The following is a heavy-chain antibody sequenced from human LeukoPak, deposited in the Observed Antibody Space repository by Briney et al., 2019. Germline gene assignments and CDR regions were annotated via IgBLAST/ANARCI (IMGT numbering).Heavy chain of an antibody. Sequence: PGGSLRLSCAASGFTFSGYAMGWVRQAPGKGLEWVSAISGSGGSTYYADSVKGRFTISRDNSKNTLYLQMNSLRAEDTAVYYCAKAGAPAFLTGYYISYYYYGMDVWGQGTTVTVSS. CDR2: ISGSGGST. CDR1: GFTFSGYA. D-gene: IGHD3-9*01. J-gene: IGHJ6*02. V-gene: IGHV3-23*01. CDR3: AKAGAPAFLTGYYISYYYYGMDV.